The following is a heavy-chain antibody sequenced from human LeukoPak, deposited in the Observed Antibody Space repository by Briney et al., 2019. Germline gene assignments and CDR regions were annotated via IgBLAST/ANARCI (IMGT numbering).Heavy chain of an antibody. J-gene: IGHJ6*03. CDR2: MNPNSGNT. D-gene: IGHD3-9*01. CDR3: ARALPSGYVLRYFDWSRLPYYYYYMDV. Sequence: ASVKVSCKASGYTFTSYDINWVRQATGQGLEWMGWMNPNSGNTGYAQKFQGRVTMTRNTSISTAYMELSSLRSEDTAVYYCARALPSGYVLRYFDWSRLPYYYYYMDVWGKGTTVTISS. V-gene: IGHV1-8*01. CDR1: GYTFTSYD.